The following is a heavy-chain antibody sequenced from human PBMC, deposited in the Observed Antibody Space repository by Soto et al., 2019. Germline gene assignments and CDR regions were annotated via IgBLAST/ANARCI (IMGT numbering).Heavy chain of an antibody. J-gene: IGHJ4*02. CDR1: GDPNSKYS. Sequence: QVQLVQSGTEVRMPGSSVTVSCKASGDPNSKYSISWVRQAPGQGLEWMGRIIPIFDTTNYAQRFQGRVTITADKSTSIVHMDLSSLTSEDTAVYYCARSLLGNHYDSDGLDNWGQGTLVTVSS. V-gene: IGHV1-69*08. CDR3: ARSLLGNHYDSDGLDN. D-gene: IGHD3-22*01. CDR2: IIPIFDTT.